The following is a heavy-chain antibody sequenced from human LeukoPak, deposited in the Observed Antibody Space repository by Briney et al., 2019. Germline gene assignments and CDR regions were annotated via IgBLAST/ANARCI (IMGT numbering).Heavy chain of an antibody. CDR1: GFDFRTYA. D-gene: IGHD4-17*01. CDR3: ATTVTLDF. V-gene: IGHV3-23*01. CDR2: ITGTGGGGNQT. Sequence: PGGSLRLSCVASGFDFRTYAMSWVRQAPGKGLEWISAITGTGGGGNQTYYADPVKGRFSISRDDSKNTLFLQMRNLRADDTAVYFCATTVTLDFWGQGTLVLVSS. J-gene: IGHJ4*02.